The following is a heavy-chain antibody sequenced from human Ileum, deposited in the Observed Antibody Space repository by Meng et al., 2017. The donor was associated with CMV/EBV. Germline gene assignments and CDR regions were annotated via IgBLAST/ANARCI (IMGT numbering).Heavy chain of an antibody. Sequence: QGQLQEAGPGLVKPSQTLSVSCNVSGASISSGDYYWSWIRQPPGKGLEWIGYIFFSGNTYYNPSLNNRVIISIDTPRNQFSLKVDSVTAADTAVYYCARFRIAALGNLFDPWGHGTLVTVSS. CDR2: IFFSGNT. D-gene: IGHD6-13*01. V-gene: IGHV4-30-4*08. J-gene: IGHJ5*02. CDR3: ARFRIAALGNLFDP. CDR1: GASISSGDYY.